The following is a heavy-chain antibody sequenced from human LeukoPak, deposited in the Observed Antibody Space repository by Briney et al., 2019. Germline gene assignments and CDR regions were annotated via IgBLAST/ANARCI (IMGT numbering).Heavy chain of an antibody. Sequence: GASLRLSCAASGFTFSSYAMSWVRQAPGKGLEWVSAISGSGGSTYYADSVKGRLTISRDNSKNTLYLQMNSLRAEDTAVYYCAKLKWELLYYFDYWGQGTLVTVSS. CDR3: AKLKWELLYYFDY. CDR2: ISGSGGST. V-gene: IGHV3-23*01. J-gene: IGHJ4*02. CDR1: GFTFSSYA. D-gene: IGHD1-26*01.